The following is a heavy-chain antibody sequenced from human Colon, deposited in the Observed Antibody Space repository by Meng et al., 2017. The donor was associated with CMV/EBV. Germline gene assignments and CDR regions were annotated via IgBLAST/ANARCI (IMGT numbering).Heavy chain of an antibody. CDR3: ARGIGHASNNTHDY. CDR2: VYYSGAA. CDR1: GDSLRSHY. V-gene: IGHV4-59*11. J-gene: IGHJ4*02. D-gene: IGHD1/OR15-1a*01. Sequence: SGTLSLTCTVSGDSLRSHYWSWIRQPPGKGLEWMGYVYYSGAATYTPSLRSRLSISVDMSKNQVYLTLRSVTAADTAMYFCARGIGHASNNTHDYWGQGTLVTVSS.